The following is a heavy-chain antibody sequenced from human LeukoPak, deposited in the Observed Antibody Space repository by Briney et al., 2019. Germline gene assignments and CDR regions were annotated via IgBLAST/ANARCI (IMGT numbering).Heavy chain of an antibody. J-gene: IGHJ4*02. CDR1: GFSLSTSGMC. V-gene: IGHV2-70*11. D-gene: IGHD3-22*01. CDR2: IDWDDDK. Sequence: RMSGPTLVNPTQTLTLTCTFSGFSLSTSGMCVSLIRQPPGKALEWLARIDWDDDKYYSTSLKTRLTISKDTSKNQVVLTMTNMDPVDTATYYCARSTYNYDSSGYYPFEYWGQGTLVTVSS. CDR3: ARSTYNYDSSGYYPFEY.